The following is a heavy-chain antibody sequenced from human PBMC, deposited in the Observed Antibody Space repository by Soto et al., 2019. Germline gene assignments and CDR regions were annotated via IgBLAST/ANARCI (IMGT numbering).Heavy chain of an antibody. Sequence: KSSETLSLTCAVSGGSITSGAYYWTWIRQHPGKGLEWIAYIHYSGRTYYNPSLKSRVTISVDTSNNQFSLKLSSVTAADTAVYYCARYYFDSSGYSNWFDTWGQGTLVTVSS. CDR2: IHYSGRT. J-gene: IGHJ5*02. CDR3: ARYYFDSSGYSNWFDT. D-gene: IGHD3-22*01. CDR1: GGSITSGAYY. V-gene: IGHV4-31*11.